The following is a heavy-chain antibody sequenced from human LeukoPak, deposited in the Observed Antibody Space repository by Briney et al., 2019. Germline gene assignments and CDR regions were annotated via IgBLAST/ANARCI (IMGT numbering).Heavy chain of an antibody. CDR3: ARSSYFDWSETD. J-gene: IGHJ4*02. Sequence: PGGSLRLSCAASGFTFSSYAMHWVRQAPGKGLEWVANIKQAGSENSYVDSVKGRFTISRDNAKNSLYLQMNSLRAEDTAVYYCARSSYFDWSETDWGQGTLVAVSS. CDR2: IKQAGSEN. CDR1: GFTFSSYA. D-gene: IGHD3-9*01. V-gene: IGHV3-7*01.